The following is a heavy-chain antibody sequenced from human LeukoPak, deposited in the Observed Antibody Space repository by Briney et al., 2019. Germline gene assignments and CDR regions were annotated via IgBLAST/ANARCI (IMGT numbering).Heavy chain of an antibody. CDR3: ARITMVRGVIDY. Sequence: GGSLRLSCAASGFTFSTYRMHWVRQAPGKGLEWVANIKQDGSEKYYVDSVKGRFTISRDNAKNSLYLQMNSLRAEDTAVYYCARITMVRGVIDYWGQGTLVTVSS. J-gene: IGHJ4*02. D-gene: IGHD3-10*01. V-gene: IGHV3-7*01. CDR1: GFTFSTYR. CDR2: IKQDGSEK.